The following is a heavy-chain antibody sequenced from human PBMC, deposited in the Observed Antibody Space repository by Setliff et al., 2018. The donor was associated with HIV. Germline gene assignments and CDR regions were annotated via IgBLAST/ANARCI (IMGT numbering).Heavy chain of an antibody. J-gene: IGHJ6*02. V-gene: IGHV1-8*02. CDR2: MNPNSGNT. D-gene: IGHD6-13*01. CDR3: ASSWSRVPYYGMDV. CDR1: GYNFTDYD. Sequence: ASVKVSCKASGYNFTDYDINWVRQPPGQGLEWMGWMNPNSGNTGYAPKLQGRVTMTRNTSISTAYMELSSLRSDDTAVYYCASSWSRVPYYGMDVWGQGTTVTVSS.